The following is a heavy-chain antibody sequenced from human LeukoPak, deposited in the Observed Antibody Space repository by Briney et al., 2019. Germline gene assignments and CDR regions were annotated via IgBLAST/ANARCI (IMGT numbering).Heavy chain of an antibody. D-gene: IGHD3-22*01. CDR3: ARGEEYYYDSSGYYSPNYYYGMDV. J-gene: IGHJ6*02. V-gene: IGHV4-4*02. Sequence: SSGTLSLTCAVSGGSVSSSNWWSWVRQPPGKGLEWIGEIYHSGSTNYNPSLKSQVTISVDKSKNQFSLKLSSVTAADTAVYYCARGEEYYYDSSGYYSPNYYYGMDVWGQGTTVTVSS. CDR1: GGSVSSSNW. CDR2: IYHSGST.